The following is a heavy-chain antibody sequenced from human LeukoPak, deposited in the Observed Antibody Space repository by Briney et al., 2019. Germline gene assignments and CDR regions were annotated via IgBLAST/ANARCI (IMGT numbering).Heavy chain of an antibody. D-gene: IGHD1-26*01. Sequence: ASVKVSCKASGYTFTSYDINWVRQASGQGLEWMGWMNPNSGNTGYAQKFQGRVTITRNTSISTAYMELSSLRSEDTAVYYCATPPVGSGSHDAFDIWGQGTMVTVSS. CDR2: MNPNSGNT. V-gene: IGHV1-8*03. J-gene: IGHJ3*02. CDR3: ATPPVGSGSHDAFDI. CDR1: GYTFTSYD.